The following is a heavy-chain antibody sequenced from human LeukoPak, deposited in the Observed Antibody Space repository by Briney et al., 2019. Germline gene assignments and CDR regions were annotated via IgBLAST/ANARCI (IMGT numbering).Heavy chain of an antibody. Sequence: GSLRLSCAASGFTVSSNYMSWVRQAPGKGLEWVSVIYSGGSTYYADSVKGRFTISRDNSKNTLYLEMNSLRYDDTALYYCAREAAWGNWYFDLWGRGTLVTVSS. CDR1: GFTVSSNY. CDR2: IYSGGST. V-gene: IGHV3-66*01. D-gene: IGHD3-16*01. CDR3: AREAAWGNWYFDL. J-gene: IGHJ2*01.